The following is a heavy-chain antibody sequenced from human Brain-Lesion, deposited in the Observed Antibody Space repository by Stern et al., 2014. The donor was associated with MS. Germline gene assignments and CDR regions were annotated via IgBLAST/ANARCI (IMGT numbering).Heavy chain of an antibody. CDR3: ARGERWFDS. V-gene: IGHV3-74*02. Sequence: EVQLVESGGGFVPPGGSLRLSCAASGFTFSNYWMHWVRQAPGKGLVWVSRVNNDGRRTSYADSVKGRFTMSRDNAKNTLYLQMNSLRVEDTAIYYCARGERWFDSWGQGTLVTVSS. D-gene: IGHD3-10*01. J-gene: IGHJ5*01. CDR2: VNNDGRRT. CDR1: GFTFSNYW.